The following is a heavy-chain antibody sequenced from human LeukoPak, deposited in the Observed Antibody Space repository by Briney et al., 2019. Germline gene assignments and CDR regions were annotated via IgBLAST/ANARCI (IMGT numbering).Heavy chain of an antibody. Sequence: GGSLRLSCAASGYTFRNYDMHWVRQFPGRGLEWVSAIGIADDTHYPDSVKGRFTISRENAKNSLYLQMNSLRDGDTAVYYCVRGGIQVSGIDAFDIWGQGTVVTVSS. V-gene: IGHV3-13*01. CDR2: IGIADDT. CDR1: GYTFRNYD. D-gene: IGHD5/OR15-5a*01. J-gene: IGHJ3*02. CDR3: VRGGIQVSGIDAFDI.